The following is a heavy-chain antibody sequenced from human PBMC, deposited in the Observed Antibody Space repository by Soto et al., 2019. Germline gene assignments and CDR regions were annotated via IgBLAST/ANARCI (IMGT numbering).Heavy chain of an antibody. J-gene: IGHJ6*02. CDR2: IYYSGST. CDR1: GGSISSCY. V-gene: IGHV4-59*01. CDR3: ARDASPGYFDWSRPQYYYYGMDV. Sequence: FVMLSVTWSVWGGSISSCYWNCIRQPPGKGLEWIGYIYYSGSTNYNPSLKSRVTISVDTSKNQFSLKLSSVTAADTAVYYCARDASPGYFDWSRPQYYYYGMDVWGQGTTVTVSS. D-gene: IGHD3-9*01.